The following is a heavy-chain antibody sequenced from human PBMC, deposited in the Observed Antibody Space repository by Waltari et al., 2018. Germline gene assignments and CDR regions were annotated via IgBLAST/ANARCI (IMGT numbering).Heavy chain of an antibody. CDR3: ASIAARRGDYYGMDV. J-gene: IGHJ6*02. D-gene: IGHD6-6*01. CDR1: GYTFTSYA. Sequence: QVQLVQSGAEVKKPGASVKVSCKASGYTFTSYAMHWVSQAPGQRLEWMGWINAGNGNTKYSQKFQGRVTITRDTSASTAYMELSSLRSEDTAVYYCASIAARRGDYYGMDVWGQGTTVTVSS. V-gene: IGHV1-3*01. CDR2: INAGNGNT.